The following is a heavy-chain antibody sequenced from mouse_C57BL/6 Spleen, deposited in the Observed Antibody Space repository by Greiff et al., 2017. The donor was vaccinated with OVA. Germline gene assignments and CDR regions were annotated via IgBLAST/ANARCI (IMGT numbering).Heavy chain of an antibody. J-gene: IGHJ2*01. Sequence: QVQLQQPGAELVRPGSSVKLSCKASGYTFTSYWMHWVKQRPIQGLEWIGNIDPSDSETHYTQKFKDKATLTVDKSSSTAYMQLSSLTSEDSAVYYCARVVLARGYYFDYWGQGTTLTVAS. CDR1: GYTFTSYW. V-gene: IGHV1-52*01. CDR2: IDPSDSET. CDR3: ARVVLARGYYFDY. D-gene: IGHD1-1*02.